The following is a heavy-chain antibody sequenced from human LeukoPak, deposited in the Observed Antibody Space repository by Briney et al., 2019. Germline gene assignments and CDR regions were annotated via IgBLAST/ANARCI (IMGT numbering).Heavy chain of an antibody. CDR3: ARDPVYYIGSGYFDY. CDR2: IIPILGIA. Sequence: GASVKVSCKASGGTFISYAISWVRQAPGQGLEWMGRIIPILGIANYAQKFQGRVTITADKSTSTAYMELSSLRSEDTAVYYCARDPVYYIGSGYFDYWGQGTLVTVSS. V-gene: IGHV1-69*04. CDR1: GGTFISYA. D-gene: IGHD2-15*01. J-gene: IGHJ4*02.